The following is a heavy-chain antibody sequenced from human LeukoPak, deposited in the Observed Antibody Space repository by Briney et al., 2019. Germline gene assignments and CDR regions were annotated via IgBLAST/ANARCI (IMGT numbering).Heavy chain of an antibody. CDR2: ISGSGGST. D-gene: IGHD2-8*01. CDR1: GFTFSSYA. V-gene: IGHV3-23*01. J-gene: IGHJ4*02. Sequence: GGSLRLSCAASGFTFSSYAMSWVRQAPGKGLEWVSAISGSGGSTYYADSVKGRFTISRDNSKNTLYLQMNSLRAEDTAVYYCARDLGYCTNGVCHTRFDYWGQGALVAVSS. CDR3: ARDLGYCTNGVCHTRFDY.